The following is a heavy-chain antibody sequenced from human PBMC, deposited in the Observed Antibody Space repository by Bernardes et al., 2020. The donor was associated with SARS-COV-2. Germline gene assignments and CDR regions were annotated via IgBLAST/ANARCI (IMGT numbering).Heavy chain of an antibody. J-gene: IGHJ6*02. Sequence: SETLSLTCTVSSGSISNSNYYWGWIRQPPGKGLEWIGSIYSSGTTYKNPSLQSRVTKSVDTSKNQFSLRLTSVTAADTAVYYCVGSSCGRDCYIGGLRSLGYGMDVWGQGTTVTVSS. CDR1: SGSISNSNYY. CDR2: IYSSGTT. CDR3: VGSSCGRDCYIGGLRSLGYGMDV. D-gene: IGHD2-21*02. V-gene: IGHV4-39*01.